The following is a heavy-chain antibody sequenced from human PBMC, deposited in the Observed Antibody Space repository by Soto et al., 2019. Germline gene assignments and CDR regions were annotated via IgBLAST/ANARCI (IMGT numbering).Heavy chain of an antibody. CDR1: GFTFSSYA. CDR3: VIDVWYDFWSGYRYNWFDP. CDR2: ISGSGGST. Sequence: GGSLRLSCAASGFTFSSYAMSWVRQAPGKGLEWVSAISGSGGSTYYADSVKGRFTISRDNSKNTLYLQMNSLRAEDTAVYYCVIDVWYDFWSGYRYNWFDPWGQGTLVTVSS. D-gene: IGHD3-3*01. V-gene: IGHV3-23*01. J-gene: IGHJ5*02.